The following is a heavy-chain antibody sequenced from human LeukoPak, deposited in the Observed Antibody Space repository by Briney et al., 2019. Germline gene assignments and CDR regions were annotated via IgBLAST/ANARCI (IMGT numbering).Heavy chain of an antibody. CDR2: IYSGGYT. CDR3: ARGVYIAAAQYGY. J-gene: IGHJ4*02. D-gene: IGHD6-13*01. Sequence: SEALSLTCTVSGGSVNSYYWSWIRQPPGKGLEWVGYIYSGGYTKYNPSLKNRVTISITASENQFSLKLNSVTAADTAVYYCARGVYIAAAQYGYWGQGTLVTVSS. CDR1: GGSVNSYY. V-gene: IGHV4-59*02.